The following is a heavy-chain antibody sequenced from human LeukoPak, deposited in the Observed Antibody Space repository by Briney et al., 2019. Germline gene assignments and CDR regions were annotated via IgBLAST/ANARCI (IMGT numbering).Heavy chain of an antibody. V-gene: IGHV1-2*02. CDR2: INPNSGGT. CDR3: ARGGIAAAGPDH. J-gene: IGHJ4*02. CDR1: GYTFTSYG. D-gene: IGHD6-13*01. Sequence: GASVKVSCKASGYTFTSYGINWVRQATGQGLEWMGWINPNSGGTNYAQKFQGRVTMTRDTSISTAYMELSRLRSDDTAVYYCARGGIAAAGPDHWGQGTLVTVSS.